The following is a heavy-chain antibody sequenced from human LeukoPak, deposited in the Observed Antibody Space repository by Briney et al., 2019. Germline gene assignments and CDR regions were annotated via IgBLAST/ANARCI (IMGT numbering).Heavy chain of an antibody. CDR3: AKPPYTPPWYYYGVDV. D-gene: IGHD3-16*01. V-gene: IGHV3-30*18. J-gene: IGHJ6*02. CDR1: GFTFSSYG. Sequence: GRSLRLSCAASGFTFSSYGMHWVRQAPGKGLEWVAVISYDGSNKYYADSVKGRFTISRDNSKNTLYLQMNSLRAEDTAVYYCAKPPYTPPWYYYGVDVWGQGTTVTVSS. CDR2: ISYDGSNK.